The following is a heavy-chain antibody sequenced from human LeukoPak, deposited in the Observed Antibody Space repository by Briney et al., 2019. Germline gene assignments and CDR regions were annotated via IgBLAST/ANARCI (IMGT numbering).Heavy chain of an antibody. J-gene: IGHJ3*02. CDR3: ARPTYYDSSGYYNLGDAFDI. CDR2: ISSSSSYI. Sequence: PGGSLRLSSAASGFTFSSYSMNWVRQAPGKGLEWVSSISSSSSYIYYADSVKGRFTISRDNAKNSLYLQMNSLRAEDTAVYYCARPTYYDSSGYYNLGDAFDIWGQGTMVTVSS. D-gene: IGHD3-22*01. CDR1: GFTFSSYS. V-gene: IGHV3-21*01.